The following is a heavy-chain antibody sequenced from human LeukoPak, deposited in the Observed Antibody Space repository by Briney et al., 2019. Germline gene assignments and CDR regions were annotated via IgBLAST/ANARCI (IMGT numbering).Heavy chain of an antibody. V-gene: IGHV3-23*01. CDR1: GFTFSSYA. CDR2: ISGSGGST. CDR3: ARAKFDSSRYYYRGFDI. Sequence: GGSLRLSCAASGFTFSSYAMSWVRQAPGKGLEWVSAISGSGGSTYYADSVKGRFTMSRDNAKKSLYLQMNSLRAEDTAVYYCARAKFDSSRYYYRGFDIWGQGTMVTVSS. J-gene: IGHJ3*02. D-gene: IGHD3-22*01.